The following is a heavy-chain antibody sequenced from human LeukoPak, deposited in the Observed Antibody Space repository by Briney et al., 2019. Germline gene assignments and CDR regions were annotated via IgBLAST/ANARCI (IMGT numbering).Heavy chain of an antibody. Sequence: GGSLRLSCVASGFTFSNYAMSWVRQAPGKGLEWVSDITRSGGITYYADSVKGRFTISRDNSKNTLYLQMNSLRAEDTAVYYCAKWGDYDVLTGYYDPDYWGQGTLVPVSS. J-gene: IGHJ4*02. CDR2: ITRSGGIT. CDR1: GFTFSNYA. CDR3: AKWGDYDVLTGYYDPDY. D-gene: IGHD3-9*01. V-gene: IGHV3-23*01.